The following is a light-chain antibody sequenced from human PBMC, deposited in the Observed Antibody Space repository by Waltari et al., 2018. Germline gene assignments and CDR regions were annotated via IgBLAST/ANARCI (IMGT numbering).Light chain of an antibody. CDR2: DTS. V-gene: IGLV7-46*01. Sequence: QAVVTQEPSVTVSPGGTVTLTCGSSTGAVTSGHFPYGYQQKPGQAPMTLIYDTSNHHSWTPARFSGSLLGDKAALTLSGAQPEDEAEYYCLLSYSGARWVFGGGTKLTVL. J-gene: IGLJ3*02. CDR1: TGAVTSGHF. CDR3: LLSYSGARWV.